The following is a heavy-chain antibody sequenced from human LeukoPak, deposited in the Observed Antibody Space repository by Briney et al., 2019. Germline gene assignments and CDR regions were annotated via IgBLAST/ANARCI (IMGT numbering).Heavy chain of an antibody. Sequence: GGSLRLSCAASGFTFDDYAMHWVRQAPGKGLEWVSLISWDGGSTHYADSVKGRFTISRDNSKYSLYLEMNSLRAEDTALYYCAKDSLIYGSGTYSFYYYYMDVWGKGTTVTVSS. CDR2: ISWDGGST. D-gene: IGHD3-10*01. CDR1: GFTFDDYA. J-gene: IGHJ6*03. V-gene: IGHV3-43D*03. CDR3: AKDSLIYGSGTYSFYYYYMDV.